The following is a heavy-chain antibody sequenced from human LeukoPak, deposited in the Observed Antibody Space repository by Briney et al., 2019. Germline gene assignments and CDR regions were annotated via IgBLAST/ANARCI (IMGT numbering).Heavy chain of an antibody. V-gene: IGHV4-34*01. Sequence: SETLSLTCAVYGESLSGYYCYWIRQPPGKALEWIGEIYHTGFINYNPSLKSRVTISMDTSKNQFSLKVTSVTAADTAVYYCGTVAGPRQHWGQAPWSPSPQ. D-gene: IGHD2-21*01. J-gene: IGHJ1*01. CDR3: GTVAGPRQH. CDR2: IYHTGFI. CDR1: GESLSGYY.